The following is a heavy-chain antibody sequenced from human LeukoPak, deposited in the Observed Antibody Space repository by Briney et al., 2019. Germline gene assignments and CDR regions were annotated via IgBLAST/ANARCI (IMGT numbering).Heavy chain of an antibody. CDR2: IYYSGST. Sequence: PSETLSLTCTVSGASISSNYWSWIRQPPGKGLEWIGYIYYSGSTNYNSSLKSRVTISVDTSKHQFSLKLNSVTAADSAVYFCAREGVGPTDDAFDVWGQGIVVTVSS. CDR1: GASISSNY. V-gene: IGHV4-59*01. J-gene: IGHJ3*01. CDR3: AREGVGPTDDAFDV. D-gene: IGHD1-26*01.